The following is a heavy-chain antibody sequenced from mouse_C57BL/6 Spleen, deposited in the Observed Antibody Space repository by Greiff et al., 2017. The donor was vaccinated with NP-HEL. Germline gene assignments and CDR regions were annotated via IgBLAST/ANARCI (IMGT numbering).Heavy chain of an antibody. CDR3: ARGDYDGSSLSWFAY. CDR2: IDPSDSYT. D-gene: IGHD1-1*01. J-gene: IGHJ3*01. V-gene: IGHV1-50*01. Sequence: QVQLQQPGAELVKPGASVKLSCKASGYTFTSYWMQWVKQRPGQGLEWIGEIDPSDSYTNYNQKFKGKATLTVDTSSSTAFMQLSSLTSEDSAVYYCARGDYDGSSLSWFAYWGQGTLVTVSA. CDR1: GYTFTSYW.